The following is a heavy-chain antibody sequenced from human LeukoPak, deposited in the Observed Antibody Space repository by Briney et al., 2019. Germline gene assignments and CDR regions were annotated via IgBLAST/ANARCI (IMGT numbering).Heavy chain of an antibody. CDR1: GFTFSSYG. CDR2: ISYDGSNK. Sequence: GRSLRLSCAASGFTFSSYGMHWVRQAPGKGLEWVAVISYDGSNKYYADSVKGRFTISRDNSKNTLYLQMNSLRAEDTAVYYCAKDQESSSWLVRGIDPWGQGTLVTVSS. J-gene: IGHJ5*02. V-gene: IGHV3-30*18. D-gene: IGHD6-13*01. CDR3: AKDQESSSWLVRGIDP.